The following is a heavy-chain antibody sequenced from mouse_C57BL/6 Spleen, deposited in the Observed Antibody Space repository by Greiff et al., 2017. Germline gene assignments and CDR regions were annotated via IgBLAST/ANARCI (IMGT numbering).Heavy chain of an antibody. Sequence: QVQLQQPGAELVMPGASVKLSCKASGYTFTSYWMHWVKQRPGQGLEWIGEIDPSDSYTNYNQKFKGKSTLTVDKSSSTAYMQLSSLTSVDSAVYYCARRGYDPFDYWGQGTTLTVSS. CDR3: ARRGYDPFDY. CDR2: IDPSDSYT. J-gene: IGHJ2*01. V-gene: IGHV1-69*01. CDR1: GYTFTSYW. D-gene: IGHD2-2*01.